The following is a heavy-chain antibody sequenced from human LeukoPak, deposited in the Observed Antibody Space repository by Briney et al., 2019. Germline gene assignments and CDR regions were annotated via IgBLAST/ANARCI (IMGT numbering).Heavy chain of an antibody. CDR3: ARDRGLHGSGSYNWFNP. CDR1: GYTFTTYV. V-gene: IGHV1-3*01. Sequence: ASVKVSCQASGYTFTTYVIHWVRQAPGQRLEWMGWINAGNDNTIYSQKFQGRVTITRDTSAITAYMELSSLTSEDTAVYYCARDRGLHGSGSYNWFNPWGQGTLVTVS. CDR2: INAGNDNT. J-gene: IGHJ5*02. D-gene: IGHD3-10*01.